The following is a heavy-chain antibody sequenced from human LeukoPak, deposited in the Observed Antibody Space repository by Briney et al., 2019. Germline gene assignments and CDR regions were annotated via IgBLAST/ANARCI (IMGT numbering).Heavy chain of an antibody. D-gene: IGHD6-6*01. CDR3: ARGASGGSPSAY. CDR1: GGSFSGYY. V-gene: IGHV4-34*01. CDR2: INHSGST. Sequence: PSETLSLTCAVYGGSFSGYYWSWIRQPPGKGLEWIGEINHSGSTNYNPSLKSRVTISVDTSKNQFSLKLSSVTAADTAVNYCARGASGGSPSAYWGQGTLVTVSS. J-gene: IGHJ4*02.